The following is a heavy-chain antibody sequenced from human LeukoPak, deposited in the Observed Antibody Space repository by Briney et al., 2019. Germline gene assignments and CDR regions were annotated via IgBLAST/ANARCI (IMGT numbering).Heavy chain of an antibody. CDR3: ARAGGYCSSTSCYALDY. D-gene: IGHD2-2*01. J-gene: IGHJ4*02. CDR1: GITLSNYG. CDR2: IWYDGSNK. Sequence: GGSLRLSCVVSGITLSNYGMSWVRQAPGKGLEWVAVIWYDGSNKYYADSVKGRFTISRDNSKNTLYLQMNSLRAEDTAVYYCARAGGYCSSTSCYALDYWGQGTLVTVSS. V-gene: IGHV3-33*08.